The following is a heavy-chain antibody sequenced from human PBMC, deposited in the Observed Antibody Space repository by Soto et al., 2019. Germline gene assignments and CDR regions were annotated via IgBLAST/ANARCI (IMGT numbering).Heavy chain of an antibody. CDR3: APDGNFDY. Sequence: PGGSLRLSCAASGFTLSNAWVSWVRQAPGKGLEWVGRIKNKFEGATTDYAAPVKGRFTISRDDSKNMLYLQMSSLITDDTAVYYCAPDGNFDYWGQGTLVTVSS. CDR1: GFTLSNAW. V-gene: IGHV3-15*01. D-gene: IGHD1-26*01. J-gene: IGHJ4*02. CDR2: IKNKFEGATT.